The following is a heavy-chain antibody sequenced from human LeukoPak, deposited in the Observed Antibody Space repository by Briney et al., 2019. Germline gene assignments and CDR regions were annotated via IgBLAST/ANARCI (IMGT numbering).Heavy chain of an antibody. Sequence: SETLSLTCRVSGASINSGSNYWGWIRQPPGKTLEWIGSIYSSGSTYYNPSLKSRVTISVGTSKNQFSLKLSSVTAADTAVYYCASSGSKYYYYYMDVWGKGTTVTVSS. CDR1: GASINSGSNY. J-gene: IGHJ6*03. CDR2: IYSSGST. V-gene: IGHV4-39*07. CDR3: ASSGSKYYYYYMDV. D-gene: IGHD3-22*01.